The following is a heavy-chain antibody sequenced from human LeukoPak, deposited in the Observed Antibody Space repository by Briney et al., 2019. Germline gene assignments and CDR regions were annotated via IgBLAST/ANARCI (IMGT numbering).Heavy chain of an antibody. V-gene: IGHV1-18*01. CDR1: GYTFTSYG. Sequence: GASVKVSCKASGYTFTSYGISWVGQAPGQGLEWMGWISAYNGNTNYAQKLQGRVTMTTDTSTSTAYMELRSLRSDDTAVYYCARDHYGSGSYYYYYMDVWGKGTTVTVSS. J-gene: IGHJ6*03. CDR3: ARDHYGSGSYYYYYMDV. CDR2: ISAYNGNT. D-gene: IGHD3-10*01.